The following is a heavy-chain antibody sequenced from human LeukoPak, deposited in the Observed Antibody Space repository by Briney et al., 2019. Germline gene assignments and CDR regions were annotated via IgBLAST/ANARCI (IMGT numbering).Heavy chain of an antibody. CDR3: ARGVGYSGSYFGY. D-gene: IGHD1-26*01. CDR1: GGSISSYY. V-gene: IGHV4-59*01. CDR2: IYYSGST. Sequence: SETLSLTCTVSGGSISSYYWSWIRQPPGKGLEWIGYIYYSGSTNYNPSLKSRVTISVDTSKNQFSLKLSSVTAADTAVYYCARGVGYSGSYFGYWGQGTLVTVSS. J-gene: IGHJ4*02.